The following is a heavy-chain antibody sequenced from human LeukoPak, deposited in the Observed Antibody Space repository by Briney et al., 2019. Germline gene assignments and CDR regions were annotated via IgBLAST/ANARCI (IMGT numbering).Heavy chain of an antibody. Sequence: GGSLRLSCAASGFTFSSYAMSWVRQAPGKGLEWVSYISSSGSTIYYADSVKGRFTISRDNAKNSLYLQMNSLRAEDTAVYYCARENSRRDGYNSRDYWGQGTLVTVSS. CDR2: ISSSGSTI. J-gene: IGHJ4*02. D-gene: IGHD5-24*01. CDR3: ARENSRRDGYNSRDY. V-gene: IGHV3-48*04. CDR1: GFTFSSYA.